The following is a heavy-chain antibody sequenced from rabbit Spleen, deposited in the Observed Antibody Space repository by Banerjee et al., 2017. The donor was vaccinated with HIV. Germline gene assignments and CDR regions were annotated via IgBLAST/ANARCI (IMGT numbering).Heavy chain of an antibody. Sequence: QSLEESGGDLVKPGASLTLTCTASGVSFSSSSYMCWVRQAPGKGLEWIACIDTGSSGFTYFATWAKGRFTCPKTSSTTVTLQMTRLTAADTATYFCARDTSSSFSSYGMDLWGPGTLVTVS. D-gene: IGHD1-1*01. CDR1: GVSFSSSSY. CDR2: IDTGSSGFT. J-gene: IGHJ6*01. V-gene: IGHV1S40*01. CDR3: ARDTSSSFSSYGMDL.